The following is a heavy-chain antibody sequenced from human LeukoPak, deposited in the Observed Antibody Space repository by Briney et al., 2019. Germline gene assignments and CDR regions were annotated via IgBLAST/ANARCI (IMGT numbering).Heavy chain of an antibody. D-gene: IGHD3-22*01. V-gene: IGHV1-8*01. CDR1: GYTFTSYD. Sequence: ASVKVSCKASGYTFTSYDINWVRQATGQGLEWMGWMNPNSGNTGYAQKFQGRVTMTRNTSISTAYMELSSLRSEDTAVYYCARGYYDSSGYYHQPDDFDYWGQGTLVTVSS. CDR2: MNPNSGNT. CDR3: ARGYYDSSGYYHQPDDFDY. J-gene: IGHJ4*02.